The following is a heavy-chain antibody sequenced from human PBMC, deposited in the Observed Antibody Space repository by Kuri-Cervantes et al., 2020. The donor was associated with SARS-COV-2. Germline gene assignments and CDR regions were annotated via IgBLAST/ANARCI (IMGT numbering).Heavy chain of an antibody. Sequence: GESLKISCAASGFTFSSYWMSWVRQAPGKGLEWVANIKQDGSEKYYVDSVEGRFTISRDNAKNSLYLQMNSLRAEDTAVYYCAREGSSYDSSGYDAFDIWGQGTMVTVSS. CDR3: AREGSSYDSSGYDAFDI. CDR2: IKQDGSEK. J-gene: IGHJ3*02. V-gene: IGHV3-7*01. D-gene: IGHD3-22*01. CDR1: GFTFSSYW.